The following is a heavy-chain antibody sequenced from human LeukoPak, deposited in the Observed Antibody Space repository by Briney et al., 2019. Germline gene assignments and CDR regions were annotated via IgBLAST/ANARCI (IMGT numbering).Heavy chain of an antibody. CDR3: ARPEVGGSRSGGADWFDP. Sequence: SVKVSCKASGGTFSSYAISWVRQAPGQGVEWMGGIIPIFGTANYAQKFQGRVTITADESTSTAYMELSSLRSEDTAVYYCARPEVGGSRSGGADWFDPWGQGTLVTVSS. CDR2: IIPIFGTA. CDR1: GGTFSSYA. V-gene: IGHV1-69*01. D-gene: IGHD1-26*01. J-gene: IGHJ5*02.